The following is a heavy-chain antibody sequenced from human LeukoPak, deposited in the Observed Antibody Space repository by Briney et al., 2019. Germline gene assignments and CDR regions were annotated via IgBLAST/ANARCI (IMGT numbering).Heavy chain of an antibody. J-gene: IGHJ3*02. V-gene: IGHV4-61*02. CDR3: ARENELRYFDWGGLHAFDI. Sequence: SETLSLTCTVSGGSISSGSYYWSWIRQPAGKGLEWIGRIYTSGSTNYNPSLKSRVTISVDTSKNQFSLKLSSVTAADTAVYYCARENELRYFDWGGLHAFDIWGQGTMVTVSS. CDR1: GGSISSGSYY. CDR2: IYTSGST. D-gene: IGHD3-9*01.